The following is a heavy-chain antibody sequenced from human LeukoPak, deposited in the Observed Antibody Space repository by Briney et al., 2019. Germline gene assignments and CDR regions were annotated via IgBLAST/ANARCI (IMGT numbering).Heavy chain of an antibody. CDR3: AKAENLDY. J-gene: IGHJ4*02. CDR1: GGSFSGYY. V-gene: IGHV4-34*01. CDR2: INHSGST. D-gene: IGHD1-14*01. Sequence: PSETLSLTCAVYGGSFSGYYWSWIRQPSGKGLEWIGEINHSGSTNYNPSLKSRVTISVDTSKNQFSLKLSSVTAADTALYYCAKAENLDYWGQGTLVTVSS.